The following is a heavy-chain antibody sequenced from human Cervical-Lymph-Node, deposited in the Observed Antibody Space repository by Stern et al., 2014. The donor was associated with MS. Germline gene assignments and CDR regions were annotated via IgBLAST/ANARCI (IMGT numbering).Heavy chain of an antibody. D-gene: IGHD2-2*01. CDR2: INPNSGDT. CDR1: EYTFTGYY. V-gene: IGHV1-2*04. CDR3: ARSVRLVRSSTNGWLAP. J-gene: IGHJ5*02. Sequence: VQLVESGAEVERPGASVKISCKASEYTFTGYYIHWVRQAPGHGLEWMGWINPNSGDTNYAQKFQGWVTMTRDTSIGTAYLELSSLRSNDTAVYYCARSVRLVRSSTNGWLAPWGQGTLVTVSP.